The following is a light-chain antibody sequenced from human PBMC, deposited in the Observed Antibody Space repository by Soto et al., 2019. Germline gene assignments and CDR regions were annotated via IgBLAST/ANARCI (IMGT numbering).Light chain of an antibody. CDR3: QQYGSSPWT. J-gene: IGKJ1*01. CDR1: QSVSSSY. Sequence: ENVLTQSPGTLSLSPGQRATLSCRASQSVSSSYFAWYQQKPGQAPRLLIYGASSRTTGIPDRFSGSGSGTDFTLTISRLEPDDFALYYCQQYGSSPWTFGQGTKVEVK. V-gene: IGKV3-20*01. CDR2: GAS.